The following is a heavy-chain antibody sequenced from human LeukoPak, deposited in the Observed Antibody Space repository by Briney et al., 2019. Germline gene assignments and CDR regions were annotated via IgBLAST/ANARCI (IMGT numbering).Heavy chain of an antibody. D-gene: IGHD3-16*02. CDR3: ARDLLPGSYRYRYYYYYMDV. Sequence: GASVKVSCKASGYTFTGYYMHWVRQAPGQGLEWMGWINPNSGGTNYAQKFQGRVTMTRDTSISTAYMELSRLRSDDTAVYYCARDLLPGSYRYRYYYYYMDVWGEGTTVTVSS. CDR1: GYTFTGYY. V-gene: IGHV1-2*02. CDR2: INPNSGGT. J-gene: IGHJ6*03.